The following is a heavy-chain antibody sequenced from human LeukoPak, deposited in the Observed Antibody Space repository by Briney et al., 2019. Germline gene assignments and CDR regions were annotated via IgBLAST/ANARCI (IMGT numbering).Heavy chain of an antibody. V-gene: IGHV4-4*09. CDR3: ARHAVYERWFHP. CDR1: NGSLSVYI. D-gene: IGHD3-16*01. Sequence: SETLSLTCSLSNGSLSVYIWSCIPQPPGQRLEWIGYIYATGITLYNPSLKSRVTISLDASETKVCLPLRCVTAAETATYFCARHAVYERWFHPWGQGALVTVSS. J-gene: IGHJ5*02. CDR2: IYATGIT.